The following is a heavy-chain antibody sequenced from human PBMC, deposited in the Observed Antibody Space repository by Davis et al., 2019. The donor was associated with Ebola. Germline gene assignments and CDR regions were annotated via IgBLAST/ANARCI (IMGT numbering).Heavy chain of an antibody. J-gene: IGHJ4*02. V-gene: IGHV3-23*01. D-gene: IGHD5-18*01. CDR3: ARAQADTAMVTFDY. CDR2: LGLSADT. Sequence: GESLKISCAASGFVFSSYVMSWVRRAPGKGLEWVSTLGLSADTYYADSVKGRFTISRDNSKNTLYLQMNSLRAEDTAVYYCARAQADTAMVTFDYWGQGTLVTVSS. CDR1: GFVFSSYV.